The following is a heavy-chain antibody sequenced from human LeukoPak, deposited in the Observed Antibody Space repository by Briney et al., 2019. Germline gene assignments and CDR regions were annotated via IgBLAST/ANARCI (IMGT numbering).Heavy chain of an antibody. CDR1: GVTFSSYW. CDR3: ARGRFSYDSTGYSSFYY. D-gene: IGHD3-22*01. V-gene: IGHV3-7*01. CDR2: IKEDGTEK. Sequence: GGSLRLSCAASGVTFSSYWMSWVRQAPGKGLEWVANIKEDGTEKYYVDSVKGRFTISRDNAKNSLYLQMNSLRAEDTAVYYCARGRFSYDSTGYSSFYYWGQGTLVTVSS. J-gene: IGHJ4*02.